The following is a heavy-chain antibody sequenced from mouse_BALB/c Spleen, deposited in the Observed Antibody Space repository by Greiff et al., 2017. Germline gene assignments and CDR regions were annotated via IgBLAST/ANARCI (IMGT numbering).Heavy chain of an antibody. D-gene: IGHD1-1*01. CDR1: GFSLTSYG. CDR2: IWAGGST. Sequence: VKLVESGPGLVAPSQSLSITCTVSGFSLTSYGVHWVRQPPGKGLEWLGVIWAGGSTNYNSALMSRLSISKDNSKSQVFLKMNSLQTDDTAMYYCARVYYYGSTGDAMDYWGQGTSDTVAS. J-gene: IGHJ4*01. CDR3: ARVYYYGSTGDAMDY. V-gene: IGHV2-9*02.